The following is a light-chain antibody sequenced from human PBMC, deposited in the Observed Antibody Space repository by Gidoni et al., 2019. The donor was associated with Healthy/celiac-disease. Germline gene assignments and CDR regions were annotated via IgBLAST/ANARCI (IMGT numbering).Light chain of an antibody. V-gene: IGKV3-11*01. CDR1: QSVSSY. Sequence: EIVLTQSPATLSLSPGERATLSCRASQSVSSYLACYQQKPGQAPRLLIYDAYNRATGIPARFSGSGSGTDFTLTISSLEPEDFAVYYCQQRSNWLTWTFGQGTKVEIK. CDR3: QQRSNWLTWT. J-gene: IGKJ1*01. CDR2: DAY.